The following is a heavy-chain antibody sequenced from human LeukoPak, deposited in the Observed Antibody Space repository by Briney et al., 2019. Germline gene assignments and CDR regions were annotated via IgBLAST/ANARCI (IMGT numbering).Heavy chain of an antibody. CDR1: GYTFTSYY. CDR2: INPSGGST. Sequence: HGASVKVSCKASGYTFTSYYMHWVRQAPGQGLEWMGIINPSGGSTSYAQKFQGRVTMTRDTSTSTVYMELSSLRSEDTAVYYRARAPGYSSSWGMYYFDYWGQGTLVTVSS. V-gene: IGHV1-46*01. CDR3: ARAPGYSSSWGMYYFDY. J-gene: IGHJ4*02. D-gene: IGHD6-13*01.